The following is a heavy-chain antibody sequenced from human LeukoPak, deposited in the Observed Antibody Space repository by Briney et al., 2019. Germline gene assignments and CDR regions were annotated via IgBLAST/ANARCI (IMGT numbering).Heavy chain of an antibody. V-gene: IGHV4-59*01. CDR3: ARIPYYDWFDP. CDR1: GGSISSYY. Sequence: TSETLSLTCTVSGGSISSYYWSWIRQPPGKGLEWIGYIYYSGSTNYNPSLKSRVTISVDTSKNQFSLKLSSVTAADTAVYYCARIPYYDWFDPWGQGTLVTVSS. CDR2: IYYSGST. J-gene: IGHJ5*02. D-gene: IGHD3-3*01.